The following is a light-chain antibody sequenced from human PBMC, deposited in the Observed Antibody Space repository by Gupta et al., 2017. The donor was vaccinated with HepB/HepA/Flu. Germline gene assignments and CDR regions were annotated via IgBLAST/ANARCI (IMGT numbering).Light chain of an antibody. CDR1: SGPSSYA. J-gene: IGLJ2*01. CDR3: QTWVTGIQV. V-gene: IGLV4-69*01. CDR2: LNSDGSH. Sequence: QLVLTQSPSASASLGASVKLTCTLSSGPSSYAIAWHQQQPEKGPRYLMKLNSDGSHSKGDGIPDRVSGSSSGAERYLTISSLQSEDEADYYCQTWVTGIQVFGGGTKLTVL.